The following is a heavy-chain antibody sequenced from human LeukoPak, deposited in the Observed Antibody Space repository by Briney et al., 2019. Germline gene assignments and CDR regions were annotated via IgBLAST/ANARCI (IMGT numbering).Heavy chain of an antibody. CDR3: ARLSGSFLDY. J-gene: IGHJ4*02. Sequence: GGSLRLSCAASGFTFSRDGMHWVRQAPGKGLEWVAVIWYDGSKKYYADSVKGRFTIPRDNSKSTLYLQMNSLRAEDTAVYYCARLSGSFLDYWGQGTLVTVSS. CDR2: IWYDGSKK. D-gene: IGHD1-26*01. CDR1: GFTFSRDG. V-gene: IGHV3-33*01.